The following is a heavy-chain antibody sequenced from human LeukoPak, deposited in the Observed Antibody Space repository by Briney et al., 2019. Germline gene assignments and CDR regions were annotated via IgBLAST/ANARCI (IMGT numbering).Heavy chain of an antibody. J-gene: IGHJ4*02. Sequence: ASVKVSCKASGYTFTGYYMHWVRQAPGQGLEWMGWINPNSGDTNYAQKFQGRVTMTRDTSISTAYMELSRLGSDDTAVYYCASWAAAGTSPPDCWGQGTLVTVSS. CDR1: GYTFTGYY. D-gene: IGHD6-13*01. CDR3: ASWAAAGTSPPDC. V-gene: IGHV1-2*02. CDR2: INPNSGDT.